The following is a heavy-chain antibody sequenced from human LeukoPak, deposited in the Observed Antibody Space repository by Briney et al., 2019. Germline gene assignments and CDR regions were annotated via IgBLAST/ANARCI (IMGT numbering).Heavy chain of an antibody. D-gene: IGHD5-24*01. CDR1: GGSVSVYY. CDR2: INLSGST. Sequence: MSSETLSLTFAVHGGSVSVYYRSCIREPPRKRLKRIGEINLSGSTNNNTSLKSRVTISVDTSKNPFSLKLSSVTAADTAVYYCARIGRDGYNFHYWGQGTLVTVSS. CDR3: ARIGRDGYNFHY. V-gene: IGHV4-34*01. J-gene: IGHJ4*02.